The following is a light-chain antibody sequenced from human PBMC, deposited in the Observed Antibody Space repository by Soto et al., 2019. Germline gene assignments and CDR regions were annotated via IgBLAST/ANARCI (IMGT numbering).Light chain of an antibody. J-gene: IGLJ2*01. CDR1: SSNIGSYT. CDR2: TDT. CDR3: AAWDDSLNGVL. V-gene: IGLV1-44*01. Sequence: QSVLTQPPSASGTPGQRVTISCSGGSSNIGSYTVNWYQQLPGTAPKLLIYTDTQRPSGVPDRFSGSKSGTSASLAISGLQSEDEADYYCAAWDDSLNGVLFGGGTKVTVL.